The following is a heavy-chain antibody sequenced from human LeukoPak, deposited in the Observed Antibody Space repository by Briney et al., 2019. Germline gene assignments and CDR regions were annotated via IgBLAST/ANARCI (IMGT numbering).Heavy chain of an antibody. CDR3: ARWTSSSMTTNPLFGY. D-gene: IGHD3-10*02. CDR2: IYSGGNT. Sequence: GGSLRLSCAASGFSVSSSYMSWVRQAPGKGLEWVSVIYSGGNTYYADSVKGRFTTSRDNSKNTLYLQMNSLRAGDTPVYYCARWTSSSMTTNPLFGYWGQGTLVTVSS. V-gene: IGHV3-66*01. J-gene: IGHJ4*02. CDR1: GFSVSSSY.